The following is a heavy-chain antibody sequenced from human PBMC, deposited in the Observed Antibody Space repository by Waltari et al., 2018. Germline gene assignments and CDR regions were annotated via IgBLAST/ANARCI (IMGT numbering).Heavy chain of an antibody. CDR1: GFTFSSYW. CDR2: INRDGRST. D-gene: IGHD3-22*01. V-gene: IGHV3-74*01. J-gene: IGHJ4*02. Sequence: EVQLVESGGGLVQPGGSLRLSCAASGFTFSSYWMHWVRQAPGKGLGWVARINRDGRSTSYADSVKGRFTISRDNAKNTLYLQMNSLRAEDTAVYYCARGYYYDSSLDYWGQGTLVTVSS. CDR3: ARGYYYDSSLDY.